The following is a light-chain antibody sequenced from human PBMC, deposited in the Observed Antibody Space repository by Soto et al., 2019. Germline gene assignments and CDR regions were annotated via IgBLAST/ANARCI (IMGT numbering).Light chain of an antibody. Sequence: EIVLTQSPATLSVSPGERATLSCRASQTISSYLAWYQHKPGQAPRLLFYGASVRATGVPARFSGSGSGTEYTLTISSLQSEDFAIYYCQHYNNWPRALTFGGGTKVDIK. J-gene: IGKJ4*01. CDR2: GAS. CDR3: QHYNNWPRALT. V-gene: IGKV3-15*01. CDR1: QTISSY.